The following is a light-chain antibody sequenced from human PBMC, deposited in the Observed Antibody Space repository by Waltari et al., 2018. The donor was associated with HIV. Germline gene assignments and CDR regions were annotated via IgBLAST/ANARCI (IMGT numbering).Light chain of an antibody. CDR2: GPS. J-gene: IGKJ2*01. Sequence: EFVWKQSPDTLSLSPGERAALPCRASQSVSSNSLAWYQHNPGQAPSLLIYGPSSRATGIPASFSGSGYGKDFTLTIRRLEPEDFSVYDGQQYGSSPYTSGHATKLEIK. CDR1: QSVSSNS. CDR3: QQYGSSPYT. V-gene: IGKV3-20*01.